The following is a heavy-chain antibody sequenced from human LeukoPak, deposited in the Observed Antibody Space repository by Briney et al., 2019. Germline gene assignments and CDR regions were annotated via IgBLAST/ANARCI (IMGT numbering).Heavy chain of an antibody. D-gene: IGHD3-16*02. CDR1: GGSISSGSYY. V-gene: IGHV4-61*02. Sequence: SETLSLTCTVSGGSISSGSYYWSWIRQPAGKGLEWIGRIYTSGSTNYNPFLKSRVTMSVDTSKNQFSLKLSSVTAADTAVYYCAREITFGGVIVNDYWGQGTLVTVSS. CDR3: AREITFGGVIVNDY. J-gene: IGHJ4*02. CDR2: IYTSGST.